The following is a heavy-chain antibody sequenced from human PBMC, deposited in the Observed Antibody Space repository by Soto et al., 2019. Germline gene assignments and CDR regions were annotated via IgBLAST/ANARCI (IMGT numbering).Heavy chain of an antibody. CDR2: ISGSGTET. Sequence: PGGSLRLSCAASGFIFGSYAMNWVRQAPGKGLEWVSGISGSGTETYYADSVKGRFTVSRDNAKETLYLQVNSLGADDTALYYCAKTRLYDDRGSHRDGFAVWGPGTMATV. D-gene: IGHD3-22*01. J-gene: IGHJ3*01. V-gene: IGHV3-23*01. CDR1: GFIFGSYA. CDR3: AKTRLYDDRGSHRDGFAV.